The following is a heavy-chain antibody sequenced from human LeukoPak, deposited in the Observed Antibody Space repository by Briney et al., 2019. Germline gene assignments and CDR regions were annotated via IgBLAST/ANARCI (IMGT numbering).Heavy chain of an antibody. CDR3: AKALMVYAITVTDY. V-gene: IGHV3-23*01. CDR1: GFTFSSSA. J-gene: IGHJ4*02. D-gene: IGHD2-8*01. CDR2: ISNNGGYT. Sequence: PGGSLRLSCAASGFTFSSSAMSWVRQAPGKGLEWVSAISNNGGYTYYADSVQGRFTISRDNSKGTLCLQMNSLRAEDTAVYYCAKALMVYAITVTDYWGQGTLVTVSS.